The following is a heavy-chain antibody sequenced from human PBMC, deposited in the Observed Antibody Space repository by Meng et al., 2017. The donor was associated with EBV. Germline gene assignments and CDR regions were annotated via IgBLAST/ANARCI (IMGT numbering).Heavy chain of an antibody. J-gene: IGHJ4*02. Sequence: QVQLVQSWAEVKKPGSSVKVSCKASGGTFSSYAISWVRQAPGQGLEWMGGIIPIFGTANYAQKFQGRVTITADESTSTAYMELSSLRSEDTAVYYCARGRTYYYDSSGYYYKYYFDYWGQGTLVTVAS. D-gene: IGHD3-22*01. CDR3: ARGRTYYYDSSGYYYKYYFDY. CDR2: IIPIFGTA. V-gene: IGHV1-69*01. CDR1: GGTFSSYA.